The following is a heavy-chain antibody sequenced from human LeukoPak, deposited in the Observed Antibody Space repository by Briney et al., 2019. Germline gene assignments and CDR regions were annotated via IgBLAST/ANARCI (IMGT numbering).Heavy chain of an antibody. CDR1: GYTFTSYG. CDR3: ARARRIVLMVYATDYWYFDL. J-gene: IGHJ2*01. CDR2: ISAYNGNT. Sequence: GASVKVSCKASGYTFTSYGISWVRQAPGQGLEWMGWISAYNGNTNYAQKLQGRVTMTRDTSTSTVYMELSSLRSEDTAVYYCARARRIVLMVYATDYWYFDLWGRGTLVTVSS. V-gene: IGHV1-18*01. D-gene: IGHD2-8*01.